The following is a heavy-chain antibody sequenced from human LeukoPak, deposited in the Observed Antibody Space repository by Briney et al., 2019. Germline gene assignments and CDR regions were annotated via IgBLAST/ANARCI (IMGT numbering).Heavy chain of an antibody. V-gene: IGHV3-33*06. CDR1: GFTFSSHG. Sequence: GRSLRLSCAPSGFTFSSHGMHWVRQAPGKGLEWVADIWYDGSKTYYADSVKGRFTISRDYSKNTLYLQMNNLRAEDTAVYYCAKDLSYGSPWFDPWGQGTLVTVSS. CDR3: AKDLSYGSPWFDP. CDR2: IWYDGSKT. J-gene: IGHJ5*02. D-gene: IGHD3-10*01.